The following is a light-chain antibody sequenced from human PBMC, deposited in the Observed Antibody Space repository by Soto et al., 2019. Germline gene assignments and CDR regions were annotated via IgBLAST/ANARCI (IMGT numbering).Light chain of an antibody. CDR1: QGISNY. CDR2: AAS. CDR3: QHLNSYLFT. Sequence: DIQLTQSPSFLSTSVGDRVTITCRASQGISNYLAWYQQNPGKAPKLLIYAASTLQSGVTSRFSGSASGTDFTLSISSLHPEAFATYYCQHLNSYLFTFGPGTKVDIK. V-gene: IGKV1-9*01. J-gene: IGKJ3*01.